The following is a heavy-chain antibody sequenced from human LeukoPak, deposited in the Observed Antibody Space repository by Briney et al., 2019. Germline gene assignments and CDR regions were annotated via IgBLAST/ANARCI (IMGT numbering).Heavy chain of an antibody. CDR2: INWNGGST. D-gene: IGHD3-22*01. V-gene: IGHV3-20*04. J-gene: IGHJ4*02. CDR1: GCTFDDYG. Sequence: GGSLRLSCAASGCTFDDYGMSWVRQAPGKGLEWVSGINWNGGSTGYADSVKGRFTISRDNAKNSLYLQMNSLRAEDTALYYCARVSGLGSYYDSSGYPDYWGQGTLVTVSS. CDR3: ARVSGLGSYYDSSGYPDY.